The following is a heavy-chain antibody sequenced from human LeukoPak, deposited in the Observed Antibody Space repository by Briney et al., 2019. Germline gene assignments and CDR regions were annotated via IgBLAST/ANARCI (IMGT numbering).Heavy chain of an antibody. CDR1: GFTFSSYA. Sequence: GGSLRLSCAASGFTFSSYAMSWVRQAPGKGLEWVSAISGSGGSTYYADSVKGRFTISRDNSKNTLYLQMNSLRAEDTAVYYCAKGTRITMVRGVITKFDYWGQGTLVTVSS. CDR3: AKGTRITMVRGVITKFDY. J-gene: IGHJ4*02. CDR2: ISGSGGST. D-gene: IGHD3-10*01. V-gene: IGHV3-23*01.